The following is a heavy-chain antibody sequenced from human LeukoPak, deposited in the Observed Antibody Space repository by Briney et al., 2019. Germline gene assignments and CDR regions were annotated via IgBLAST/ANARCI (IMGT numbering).Heavy chain of an antibody. Sequence: GGSLRLSCAASGFSFSDYYMSWVRQAPGKGLEWVSYISTSGRTLYYADSVKGRFIISRDNAEKSLYLQMHSLRVEDTAVYYCARVITNDAFDIWGQGTMVTVSS. D-gene: IGHD3-22*01. J-gene: IGHJ3*02. CDR3: ARVITNDAFDI. CDR2: ISTSGRTL. V-gene: IGHV3-11*01. CDR1: GFSFSDYY.